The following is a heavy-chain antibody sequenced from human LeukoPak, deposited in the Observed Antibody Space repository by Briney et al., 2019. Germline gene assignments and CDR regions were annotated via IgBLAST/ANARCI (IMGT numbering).Heavy chain of an antibody. CDR3: ASPSGSYQYYFDY. V-gene: IGHV5-51*01. Sequence: GESLKISCKGSGYSFTSYWIGWVRQVPGKGLEWMGIIYPGGSDTRYSPSFQGQVTISADKSISTAYLQWSSLKASDTALYYCASPSGSYQYYFDYWGQGTLVTVSS. CDR1: GYSFTSYW. D-gene: IGHD1-26*01. J-gene: IGHJ4*02. CDR2: IYPGGSDT.